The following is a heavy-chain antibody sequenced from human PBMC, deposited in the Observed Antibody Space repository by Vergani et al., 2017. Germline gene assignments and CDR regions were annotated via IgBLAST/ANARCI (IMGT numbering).Heavy chain of an antibody. V-gene: IGHV1-2*02. CDR1: GYTFTDYF. CDR3: ARGGTSSDSDYFDY. J-gene: IGHJ4*02. Sequence: QVQLVQSGAEVKKPGASVKVSCKSSGYTFTDYFMHWVRQAPGQGLEWRGWINPNSGGTNYAQKFQGRVTMTRDTSISTAYMELSNLRADDTAVYYCARGGTSSDSDYFDYWGQGTLVTVSS. CDR2: INPNSGGT. D-gene: IGHD2-2*01.